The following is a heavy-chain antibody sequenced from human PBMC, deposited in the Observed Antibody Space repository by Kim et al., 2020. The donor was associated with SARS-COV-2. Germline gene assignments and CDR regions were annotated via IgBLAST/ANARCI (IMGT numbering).Heavy chain of an antibody. D-gene: IGHD4-17*01. V-gene: IGHV3-9*01. CDR3: AKDIAPRYGEDAFDI. Sequence: DSVKGRFTITRDNAKNSLYLQMNSLRAEDTALYYCAKDIAPRYGEDAFDIWGQGTMVTVSS. J-gene: IGHJ3*02.